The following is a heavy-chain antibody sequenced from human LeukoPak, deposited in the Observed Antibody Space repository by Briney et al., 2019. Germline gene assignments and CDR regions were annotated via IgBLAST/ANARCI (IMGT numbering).Heavy chain of an antibody. D-gene: IGHD3-16*01. V-gene: IGHV3-7*01. CDR1: GFTLSTYW. CDR2: INPDGSGK. J-gene: IGHJ4*02. Sequence: GGSLRLSCEASGFTLSTYWMNWVRQVPGKGLNWVANINPDGSGKRYVDSVKGRFTIARDNADNSLSLQMNSLRAEDTAVYYCASWGAGGNSWGQGTLVTVSS. CDR3: ASWGAGGNS.